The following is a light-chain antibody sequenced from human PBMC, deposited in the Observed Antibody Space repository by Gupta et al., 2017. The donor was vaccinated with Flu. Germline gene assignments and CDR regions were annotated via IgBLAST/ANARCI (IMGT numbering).Light chain of an antibody. CDR1: ELGDKY. CDR3: QAWDSTTVV. V-gene: IGLV3-1*01. CDR2: QDS. Sequence: SYELTQPPSVSVSAGQTASISCSGDELGDKYTFWYQQKAGQSPVVVIYQDSKRPSGIPERSSGSSSGNTATLTISGTQAMDEADYYCQAWDSTTVVFGGGTKVTVL. J-gene: IGLJ2*01.